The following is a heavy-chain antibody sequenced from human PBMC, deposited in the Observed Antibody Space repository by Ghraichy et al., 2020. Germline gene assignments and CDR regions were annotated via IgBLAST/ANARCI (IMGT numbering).Heavy chain of an antibody. CDR2: INHSGST. V-gene: IGHV4-34*01. Sequence: SETLSLTCAVYGGSFSGYYWSWIRQPPGKGLEWIGEINHSGSTNYNPSLKSRVTISVDTSKNQFSLKLSSVTAADTAVYYCARGGPLGVRGVSGYWGQGTQVTVSS. CDR1: GGSFSGYY. D-gene: IGHD3-10*01. J-gene: IGHJ4*02. CDR3: ARGGPLGVRGVSGY.